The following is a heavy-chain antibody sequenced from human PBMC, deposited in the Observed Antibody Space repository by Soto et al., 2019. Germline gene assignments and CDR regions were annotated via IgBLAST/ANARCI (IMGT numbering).Heavy chain of an antibody. CDR2: IYTSGST. CDR1: GGSISSYY. V-gene: IGHV4-4*07. J-gene: IGHJ4*02. D-gene: IGHD1-20*01. CDR3: ATSQKGYNWNYFDH. Sequence: SETLSLTCTVSGGSISSYYWSWIRQPAGKGLEWIGRIYTSGSTNYNPSLKSRVTMSVDTSKNQFSLKLSSVTAADTAVYYCATSQKGYNWNYFDHWGQGALVTSP.